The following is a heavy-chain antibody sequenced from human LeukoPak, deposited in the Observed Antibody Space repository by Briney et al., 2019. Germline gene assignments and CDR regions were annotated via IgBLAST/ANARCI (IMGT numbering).Heavy chain of an antibody. CDR1: GYTFTSYD. Sequence: ASVKVSCKASGYTFTSYDINWVRQAAGQGLEWMGWMNPVSGNAGSAQKFQGRVTLTRDTSISTAYMELSSLRSDDTAFYYCARAPMGAAALYWGQGTLVTVPS. CDR2: MNPVSGNA. V-gene: IGHV1-8*01. D-gene: IGHD6-13*01. J-gene: IGHJ4*02. CDR3: ARAPMGAAALY.